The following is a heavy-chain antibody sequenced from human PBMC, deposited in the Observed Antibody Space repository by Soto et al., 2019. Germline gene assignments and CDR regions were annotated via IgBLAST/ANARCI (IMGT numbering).Heavy chain of an antibody. J-gene: IGHJ4*02. Sequence: GALRVSCADSGFTFISYDMILFRQSPGKGLEWVSAISRSGGSTYYADSVKGRFTISRDNSKNTLYLQMDSLRAEDTAVYYCAKLSSPINYIAAAGPDYWGQGTLVPVSS. D-gene: IGHD6-13*01. CDR1: GFTFISYD. CDR2: ISRSGGST. V-gene: IGHV3-23*01. CDR3: AKLSSPINYIAAAGPDY.